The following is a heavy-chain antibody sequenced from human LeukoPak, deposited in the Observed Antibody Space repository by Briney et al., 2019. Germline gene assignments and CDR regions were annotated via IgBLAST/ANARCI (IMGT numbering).Heavy chain of an antibody. CDR1: GFTFSSYG. Sequence: PGRSLRLSCAASGFTFSSYGMHWVRQAPGKGLEWVAVIWYDGSNKYYADSVKGRFTISRDNSKNTLYLQMNSLRAEDTAVYYCARDNVRAIFGVVTPTYYYYYGMDVWGQGTTVTVSS. CDR3: ARDNVRAIFGVVTPTYYYYYGMDV. J-gene: IGHJ6*02. D-gene: IGHD3-3*01. CDR2: IWYDGSNK. V-gene: IGHV3-33*01.